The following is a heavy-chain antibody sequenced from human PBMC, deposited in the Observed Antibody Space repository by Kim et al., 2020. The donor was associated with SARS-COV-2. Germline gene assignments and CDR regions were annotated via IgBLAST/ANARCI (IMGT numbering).Heavy chain of an antibody. CDR2: IYYIGST. CDR1: GGSISSSSYY. J-gene: IGHJ4*02. V-gene: IGHV4-39*01. D-gene: IGHD6-13*01. CDR3: AIHRAAAGLEYHFDY. Sequence: SETLSLTCTVSGGSISSSSYYWGWIRQPPGKGLEWIGSIYYIGSTYYNPSLKSRVTISVDTSKNQFSLKLSSVTAADTAVYYCAIHRAAAGLEYHFDYWGQGTLVTVSS.